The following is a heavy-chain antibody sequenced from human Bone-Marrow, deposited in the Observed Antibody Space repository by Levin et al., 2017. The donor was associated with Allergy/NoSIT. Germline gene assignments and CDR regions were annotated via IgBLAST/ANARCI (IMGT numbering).Heavy chain of an antibody. CDR1: GGSISSYY. D-gene: IGHD3-10*01. J-gene: IGHJ4*02. Sequence: ESLKISCTVSGGSISSYYWSWIRQPPGKGLEWIGYIYYSGSTNYNPSLKSRVTISVDTSKNQFSLKLSSVTAADTAVYYCARGGFGELIPYYFDYWGQGTLVIVSS. V-gene: IGHV4-59*01. CDR2: IYYSGST. CDR3: ARGGFGELIPYYFDY.